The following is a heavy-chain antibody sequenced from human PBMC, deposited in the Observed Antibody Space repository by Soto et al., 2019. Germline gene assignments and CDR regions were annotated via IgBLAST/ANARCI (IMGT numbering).Heavy chain of an antibody. J-gene: IGHJ4*02. CDR3: ASSVNSAMAFDY. D-gene: IGHD5-18*01. V-gene: IGHV1-46*01. CDR1: GYTFTHYY. CDR2: INPNGGVT. Sequence: ASVKVSCKASGYTFTHYYIHWVRQAPGQGLEWMGIINPNGGVTTYAQKFRAGFTMTRDTSTSTVYMELSSLRSEDSAVYYCASSVNSAMAFDYWGQGTLVAVCS.